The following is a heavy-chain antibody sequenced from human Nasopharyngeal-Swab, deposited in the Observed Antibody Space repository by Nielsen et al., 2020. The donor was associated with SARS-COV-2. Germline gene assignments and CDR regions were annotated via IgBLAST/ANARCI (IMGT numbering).Heavy chain of an antibody. Sequence: ASVKVSCKASGYTFTSYYMHWVRQAPGQGLEWMGIINPSGGSTSYAQKFQGRVTMTRDTSTSTVYMELSSLRSEDTAVYYCARGGWATMIVVVITGAFDIWGQGTMVTVSS. V-gene: IGHV1-46*01. CDR1: GYTFTSYY. CDR2: INPSGGST. D-gene: IGHD3-22*01. CDR3: ARGGWATMIVVVITGAFDI. J-gene: IGHJ3*02.